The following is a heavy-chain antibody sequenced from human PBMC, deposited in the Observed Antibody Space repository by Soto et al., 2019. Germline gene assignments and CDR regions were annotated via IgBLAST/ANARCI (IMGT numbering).Heavy chain of an antibody. V-gene: IGHV3-23*01. CDR2: ISGSGDLT. Sequence: PGGSLRLSCAASGFTYSTYAMSWVRQAPGKGLEWVSAISGSGDLTYYADSVKGRSTISRDNSKNTLYLQMSSLRADDTAVYYCVKEIRIFGVVVFDYWGQGTPVTVSS. CDR3: VKEIRIFGVVVFDY. J-gene: IGHJ4*02. D-gene: IGHD3-3*01. CDR1: GFTYSTYA.